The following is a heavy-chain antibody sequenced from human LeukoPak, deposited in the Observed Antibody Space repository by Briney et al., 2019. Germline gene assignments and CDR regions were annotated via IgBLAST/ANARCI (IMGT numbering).Heavy chain of an antibody. J-gene: IGHJ4*02. CDR2: IMTSGERT. Sequence: GGSLRLSCAASGFAFSHYSMNWVRQAPGKGVEWVSYIMTSGERTSYADSVKGRFTISRDNAKNSLSLQMNSLTDEDTAVYYCTTDLLRIAVAGDDYWGQGTLVTVSS. V-gene: IGHV3-48*02. D-gene: IGHD6-19*01. CDR3: TTDLLRIAVAGDDY. CDR1: GFAFSHYS.